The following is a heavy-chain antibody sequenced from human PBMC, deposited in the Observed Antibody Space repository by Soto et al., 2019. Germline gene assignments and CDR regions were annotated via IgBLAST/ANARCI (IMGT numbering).Heavy chain of an antibody. D-gene: IGHD4-4*01. CDR3: ASSYTNYALIDYYYYGMDV. V-gene: IGHV1-3*01. CDR1: GYTFTSYA. CDR2: INAGNGNT. J-gene: IGHJ6*02. Sequence: ASVKVSCKASGYTFTSYAMHWVRQAPGQRLEWMGWINAGNGNTKYSQKFQGRVTITRDTSASTAYMELSSLRSEDTAVYYCASSYTNYALIDYYYYGMDVWGQGTTVTVSS.